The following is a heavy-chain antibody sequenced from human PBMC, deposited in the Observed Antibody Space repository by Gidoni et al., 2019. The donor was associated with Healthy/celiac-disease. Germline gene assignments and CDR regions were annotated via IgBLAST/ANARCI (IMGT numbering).Heavy chain of an antibody. V-gene: IGHV1-2*04. D-gene: IGHD3-22*01. J-gene: IGHJ4*02. CDR3: ARCTGGSGYYLFDY. CDR2: INPNSGGT. CDR1: GYTFTGSY. Sequence: QVQLVQSGAEVKKHGASVKVSCTASGYTFTGSYMHWVRQAPGQGLEWMGWINPNSGGTNYAQKFQGWVTMTRDTSISTAYMELSRLRSDDTAVYYCARCTGGSGYYLFDYWGQGTLVTVSS.